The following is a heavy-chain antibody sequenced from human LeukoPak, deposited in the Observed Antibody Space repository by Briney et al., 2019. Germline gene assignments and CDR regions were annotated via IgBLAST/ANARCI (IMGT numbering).Heavy chain of an antibody. Sequence: ASVKVSCKASGYTFTSQGISWVRQAPGQGLEWMGWISAYNGNSNYAQKFQGRVTMTTDTSTSTAYMEVRSLRSADMAVYHCARDDGVYSGSYLLRPPSALFDYWGQGTLVTVSS. CDR3: ARDDGVYSGSYLLRPPSALFDY. CDR2: ISAYNGNS. CDR1: GYTFTSQG. D-gene: IGHD1-26*01. J-gene: IGHJ4*02. V-gene: IGHV1-18*03.